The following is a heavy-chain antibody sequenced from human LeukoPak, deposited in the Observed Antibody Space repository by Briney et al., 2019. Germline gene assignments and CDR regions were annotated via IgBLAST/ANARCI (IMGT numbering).Heavy chain of an antibody. Sequence: GASVKVSCKVFGDSLIELAMHWVRQAPGKGLEWMGGFDPEDGETMYAQPFQGRVTMTEDTSTDTAYMEFNSLRSEDTAIYYCATQGYDALDSWGQGTLVTVSS. CDR3: ATQGYDALDS. V-gene: IGHV1-24*01. J-gene: IGHJ4*02. CDR1: GDSLIELA. D-gene: IGHD3-3*01. CDR2: FDPEDGET.